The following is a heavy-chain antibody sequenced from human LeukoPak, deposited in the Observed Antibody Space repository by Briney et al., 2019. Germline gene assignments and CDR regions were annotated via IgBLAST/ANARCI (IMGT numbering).Heavy chain of an antibody. Sequence: GGSLRLSCAASGFTFSSYAMSWVRQAPGKGLEWVSAISGSGGSTYYADSVKGRFTISRDNSKNTLYLQMNSLRAEDTAVYYCVALVRGAGAPTTDYWGEGTLVTVSS. CDR2: ISGSGGST. CDR1: GFTFSSYA. V-gene: IGHV3-23*01. D-gene: IGHD3-10*01. J-gene: IGHJ4*02. CDR3: VALVRGAGAPTTDY.